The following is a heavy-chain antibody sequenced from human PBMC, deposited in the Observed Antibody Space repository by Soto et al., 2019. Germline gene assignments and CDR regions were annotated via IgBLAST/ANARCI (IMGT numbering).Heavy chain of an antibody. D-gene: IGHD3-16*01. V-gene: IGHV4-34*01. Sequence: SETLSLTCAVYGGSFSGYYWSWIRQPPGKGLEWIGEINHSGSTNYNPSLKSRVTISVDTSKNQFSLKLSSVTAADTAAYYCARGGGTRKTFDYWGQGTLVTVS. CDR1: GGSFSGYY. CDR3: ARGGGTRKTFDY. CDR2: INHSGST. J-gene: IGHJ4*02.